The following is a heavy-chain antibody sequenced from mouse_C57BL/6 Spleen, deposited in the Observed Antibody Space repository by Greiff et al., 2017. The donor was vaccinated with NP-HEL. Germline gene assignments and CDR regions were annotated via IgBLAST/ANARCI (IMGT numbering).Heavy chain of an antibody. CDR2: ISYDGSN. CDR3: ARGGVSWFAY. J-gene: IGHJ3*01. V-gene: IGHV3-6*01. Sequence: EVHLVESGPGLVKPSQSLSLTCSVTGYSITSGYYWNWIRQFPGNKLEWMGYISYDGSNNYNPSPKNRISITRDTSKNQFFLKLNSVTTEDTATYYCARGGVSWFAYWGQGTLVTVSA. CDR1: GYSITSGYY.